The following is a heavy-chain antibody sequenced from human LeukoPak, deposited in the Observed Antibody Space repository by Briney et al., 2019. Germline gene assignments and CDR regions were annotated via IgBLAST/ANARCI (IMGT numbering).Heavy chain of an antibody. J-gene: IGHJ4*02. CDR3: ARDSGIYYDSSGYYFCDY. D-gene: IGHD3-22*01. V-gene: IGHV1-18*01. CDR1: GYTFTSYG. CDR2: ISAYNGNT. Sequence: ASVKVSCKASGYTFTSYGIGWVRQAPGQGLEWMGWISAYNGNTNYAQKLQGRVTMTTDTSTSTAYMELRSLRSDDTAVYYCARDSGIYYDSSGYYFCDYWGQGTLVTVSS.